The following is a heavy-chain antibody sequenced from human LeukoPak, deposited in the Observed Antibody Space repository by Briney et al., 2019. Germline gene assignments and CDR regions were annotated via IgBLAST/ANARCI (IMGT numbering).Heavy chain of an antibody. CDR2: IDPDDSGS. Sequence: GGSLRLSCAASGFTFSSYWMHWVRQAPGEGLVWVSRIDPDDSGSTYADSVKGRFTISRDNAKNTLWLQMNSLRADDTAVYYCAGVRAGGNHAFGVWGQGTVVAVSS. D-gene: IGHD4-23*01. CDR3: AGVRAGGNHAFGV. J-gene: IGHJ3*01. V-gene: IGHV3-74*01. CDR1: GFTFSSYW.